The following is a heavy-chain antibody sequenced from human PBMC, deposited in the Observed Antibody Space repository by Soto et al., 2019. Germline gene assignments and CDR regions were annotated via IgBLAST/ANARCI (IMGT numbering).Heavy chain of an antibody. J-gene: IGHJ5*02. CDR3: ARDGGVLRFLEWLSSWFDP. CDR1: GGTFSSYT. V-gene: IGHV1-69*04. CDR2: IIPILGIA. Sequence: GASVKVSCKASGGTFSSYTISWVRQAPGQGLEWMGRIIPILGIANYAQKFQGRVTITADKSTSTAYMELSSLRSEDTAVYYCARDGGVLRFLEWLSSWFDPWGQGTLVTVSS. D-gene: IGHD3-3*01.